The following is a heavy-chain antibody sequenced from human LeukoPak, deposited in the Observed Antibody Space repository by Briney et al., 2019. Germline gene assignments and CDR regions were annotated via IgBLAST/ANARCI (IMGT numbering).Heavy chain of an antibody. V-gene: IGHV3-21*01. D-gene: IGHD6-6*01. J-gene: IGHJ4*02. Sequence: GGSLRLSCAASGFTFSSYAMSWVRQAPGKGLEWVSSISGTSTNIYYADSVKGGFTTSRDNAKNSVYLQMNSLRAEDTAVYYCARDDPSMIAALHYWGQGTLVTVSS. CDR3: ARDDPSMIAALHY. CDR1: GFTFSSYA. CDR2: ISGTSTNI.